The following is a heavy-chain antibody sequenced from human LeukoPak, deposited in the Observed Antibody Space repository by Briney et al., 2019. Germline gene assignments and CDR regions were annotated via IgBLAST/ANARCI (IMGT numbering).Heavy chain of an antibody. CDR3: AKGVRAVAGSRPDY. D-gene: IGHD6-19*01. CDR2: ISGSGSST. V-gene: IGHV3-23*01. Sequence: GSLRLSCAASGFTFSSYAMSWARQAPGKGLEWVSAISGSGSSTYYADSVKGRFTISRDNSKNTLYLQMNSLRAEDTAVYYCAKGVRAVAGSRPDYWGQGTLVTVSS. CDR1: GFTFSSYA. J-gene: IGHJ4*02.